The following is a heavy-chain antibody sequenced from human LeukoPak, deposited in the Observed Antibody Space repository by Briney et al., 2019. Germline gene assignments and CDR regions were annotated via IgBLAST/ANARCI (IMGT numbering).Heavy chain of an antibody. CDR3: AKDLGLGRYFDRLSGLVDY. Sequence: GGSLRLSCAASGFTFSSYAKSWVRQAPGKGLEWVSAISGSGGSTYYADSVKGRFTISRDNSKNTLYLQMNSLRAEDTAVYYCAKDLGLGRYFDRLSGLVDYWGQGTLVTVSS. J-gene: IGHJ4*02. D-gene: IGHD3-9*01. V-gene: IGHV3-23*01. CDR1: GFTFSSYA. CDR2: ISGSGGST.